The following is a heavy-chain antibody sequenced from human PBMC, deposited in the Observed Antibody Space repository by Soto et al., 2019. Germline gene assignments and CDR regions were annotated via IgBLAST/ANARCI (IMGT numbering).Heavy chain of an antibody. J-gene: IGHJ4*02. V-gene: IGHV1-69*02. CDR2: VIPMVGMS. D-gene: IGHD3-10*01. CDR3: ATNYGSGSPHFDY. CDR1: RGTFSYNT. Sequence: QVQLVQSGAEVKKPGSSVKVSCTASRGTFSYNTISWVRQAPGQGLEWMGRVIPMVGMSSYAQKLQGRLTITADKSTSTVYMVLNSLRPEDTAVYYCATNYGSGSPHFDYWGQGTLVTVSS.